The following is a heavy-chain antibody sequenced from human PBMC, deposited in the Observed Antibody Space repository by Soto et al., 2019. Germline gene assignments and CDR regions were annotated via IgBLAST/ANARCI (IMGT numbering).Heavy chain of an antibody. J-gene: IGHJ4*02. V-gene: IGHV3-48*03. CDR3: AREDIKGGLDY. CDR1: GFTFSSYE. Sequence: EVQLVESGGGLVQPGGSLRLSCAASGFTFSSYEMNWVRQDPGKGLEWVSYISSSGSTIYYADSVKGRFTISRDNAKNSLYLQMNSLRAEDTAVYYCAREDIKGGLDYWGQGTLVTVSS. D-gene: IGHD3-16*01. CDR2: ISSSGSTI.